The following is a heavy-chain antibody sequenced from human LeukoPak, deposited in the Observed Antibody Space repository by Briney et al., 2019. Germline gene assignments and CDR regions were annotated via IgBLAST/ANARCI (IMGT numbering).Heavy chain of an antibody. J-gene: IGHJ4*02. CDR3: ASFPVYSSPYYFDY. CDR2: IYYSGST. CDR1: GGSISSSSYY. V-gene: IGHV4-39*01. Sequence: SETLSLTCTVSGGSISSSSYYWGWIHQPPGKWLEWIGSIYYSGSTYYNPSLKSRVTISVDTSKNQFSLKLSSVTAADTAVYYCASFPVYSSPYYFDYWGQGTLVTVSS. D-gene: IGHD6-13*01.